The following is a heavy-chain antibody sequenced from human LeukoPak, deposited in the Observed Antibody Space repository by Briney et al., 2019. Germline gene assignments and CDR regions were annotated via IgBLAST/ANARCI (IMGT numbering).Heavy chain of an antibody. D-gene: IGHD3-9*01. V-gene: IGHV1-2*02. CDR1: GYTFTGYY. CDR2: INPNSGGT. CDR3: ARAGLLRYFDWLTYYYGMDV. Sequence: GASVKVSCKASGYTFTGYYMHWVRQAPGQGLEWMGWINPNSGGTNYAQKFQGRVTMTRDTSISTAYMELSRLRSDDTAVYYCARAGLLRYFDWLTYYYGMDVWGQGTTVTVSS. J-gene: IGHJ6*02.